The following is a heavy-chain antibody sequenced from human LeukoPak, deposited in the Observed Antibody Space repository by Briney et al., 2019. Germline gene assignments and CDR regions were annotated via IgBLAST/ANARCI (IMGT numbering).Heavy chain of an antibody. V-gene: IGHV1-69*13. CDR1: GGTFSSYA. J-gene: IGHJ6*04. CDR3: ARDQGSTVTYGMDV. D-gene: IGHD4-17*01. Sequence: SVKVSWKASGGTFSSYAISWVRQAPAQGLEWMGGIIPIFGTANYAQKFQGRVTITADESTSTAYMELSSLRSEDTAVYYCARDQGSTVTYGMDVWGKGTTVTVSS. CDR2: IIPIFGTA.